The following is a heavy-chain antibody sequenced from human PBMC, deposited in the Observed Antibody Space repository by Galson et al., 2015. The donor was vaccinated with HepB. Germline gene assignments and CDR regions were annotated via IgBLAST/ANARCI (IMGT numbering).Heavy chain of an antibody. V-gene: IGHV3-23*01. D-gene: IGHD2-21*02. CDR3: ANFPMRRVVTLTTIANDY. CDR2: ISGSGGST. Sequence: SLRLSCAASGFTFSSYAMSWVRQAPGKGLEWVSAISGSGGSTYYADSVKGRFTISRDNSKNTLYLQMNSLRAEDTAVYYCANFPMRRVVTLTTIANDYWGQGTLVTVSS. J-gene: IGHJ4*02. CDR1: GFTFSSYA.